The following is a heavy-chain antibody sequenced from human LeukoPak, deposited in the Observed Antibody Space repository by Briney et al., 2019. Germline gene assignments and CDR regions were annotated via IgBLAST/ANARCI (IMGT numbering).Heavy chain of an antibody. J-gene: IGHJ6*03. CDR2: IYYSGST. V-gene: IGHV4-39*01. Sequence: PSETLSLTCTVSGCSISSSDYNWGWIRQPPGKGLERIVTIYYSGSTYYDPSLKSRVTISVDTSKNQFCLKLSSVTAADAGVYYCARHPRQTYYFYMDVWGKGTTVTISS. CDR3: ARHPRQTYYFYMDV. D-gene: IGHD6-25*01. CDR1: GCSISSSDYN.